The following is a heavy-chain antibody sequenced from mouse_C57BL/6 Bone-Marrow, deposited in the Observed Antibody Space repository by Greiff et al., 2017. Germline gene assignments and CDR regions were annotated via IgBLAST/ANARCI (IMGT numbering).Heavy chain of an antibody. CDR2: IYPGNSDP. V-gene: IGHV1-5*01. CDR3: TRRNWVNFDY. J-gene: IGHJ2*01. D-gene: IGHD4-1*01. Sequence: VQLQQSGTVLARPGASVKMSCKTSGYTFTSYWMHWVKQRPGQGLEWIGAIYPGNSDPSYNQKFKGKAKLTAVTSASTAYMELSSLTNEASAVYYCTRRNWVNFDYWGQGTTLTVSS. CDR1: GYTFTSYW.